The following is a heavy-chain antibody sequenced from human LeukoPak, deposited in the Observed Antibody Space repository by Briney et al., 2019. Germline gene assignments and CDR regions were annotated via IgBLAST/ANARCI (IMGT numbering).Heavy chain of an antibody. V-gene: IGHV4-39*07. CDR2: IFYSGST. Sequence: PSETLSLTCTVSGGSISTSNYYWGWIRQPPGKGLEWIGNIFYSGSTYYGPSLKSRLTISLDTSRNQFSLKLSSVTAADTAVYYCARIMDYFDYWGQGTLVTVSS. CDR3: ARIMDYFDY. CDR1: GGSISTSNYY. D-gene: IGHD2-8*01. J-gene: IGHJ4*02.